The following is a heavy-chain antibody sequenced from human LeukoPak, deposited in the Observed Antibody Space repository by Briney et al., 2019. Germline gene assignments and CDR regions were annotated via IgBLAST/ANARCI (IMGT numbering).Heavy chain of an antibody. CDR3: ARARAYFDWLVPFDY. Sequence: GGSLRLSCAASGFTVSSNYMSWVRQAPGRGVEWVSVIYSGGSTYYAYSVKGRFTFSRHNSKNTQYLQMNNLRAEDTAVYYCARARAYFDWLVPFDYWGQGTLVTVSS. D-gene: IGHD3-9*01. CDR2: IYSGGST. J-gene: IGHJ4*02. V-gene: IGHV3-53*04. CDR1: GFTVSSNY.